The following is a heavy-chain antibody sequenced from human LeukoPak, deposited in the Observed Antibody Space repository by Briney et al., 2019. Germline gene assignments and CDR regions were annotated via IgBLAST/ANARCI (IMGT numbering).Heavy chain of an antibody. V-gene: IGHV4-39*01. CDR3: ARTVTAMVKVFDY. D-gene: IGHD5-18*01. CDR1: AGSISSSSYY. J-gene: IGHJ4*02. CDR2: IYYSGST. Sequence: PSETLSLTYTVSAGSISSSSYYWGWIRQPPGKGLEWIGSIYYSGSTYYNPSLKSRVTISVDTSKNQFSLKLSSVAAADTAVYYCARTVTAMVKVFDYWGQGTLVTVSS.